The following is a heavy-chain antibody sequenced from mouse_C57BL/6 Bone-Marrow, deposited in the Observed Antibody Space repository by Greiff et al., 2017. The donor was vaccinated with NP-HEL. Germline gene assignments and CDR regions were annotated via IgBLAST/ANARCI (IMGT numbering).Heavy chain of an antibody. V-gene: IGHV5-6*02. CDR3: ASPITTVVGRFAY. CDR1: GFTFSSYG. J-gene: IGHJ3*01. D-gene: IGHD1-1*01. CDR2: ISSGGSYT. Sequence: DVKLVESGGDLVKPGGSLKLSCAASGFTFSSYGMSWVRQTPDKRLEWVATISSGGSYTYYPDSVKGRFTISRGNAKNTLYLQMSSLKSEDTAMYYCASPITTVVGRFAYWGQGTLVTVSA.